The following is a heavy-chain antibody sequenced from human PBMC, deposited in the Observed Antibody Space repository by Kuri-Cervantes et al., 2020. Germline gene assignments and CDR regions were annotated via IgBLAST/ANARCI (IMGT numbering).Heavy chain of an antibody. J-gene: IGHJ4*02. D-gene: IGHD5-18*01. CDR2: INPNSGGT. CDR3: AKRGYSYGELDY. Sequence: ASVKVSCKASGYTFTGYYMHWVRQAPGQGLEWMGWINPNSGGTNYAQKLQGRVTMTRDTSISTAYMELSTLRSEDTAVYYCAKRGYSYGELDYWGQGTLVTVSS. CDR1: GYTFTGYY. V-gene: IGHV1-2*02.